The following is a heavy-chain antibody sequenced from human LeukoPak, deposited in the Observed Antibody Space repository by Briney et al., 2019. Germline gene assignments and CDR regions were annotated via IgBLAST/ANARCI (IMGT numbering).Heavy chain of an antibody. D-gene: IGHD2-8*01. V-gene: IGHV1-24*01. CDR2: FDPEDGET. CDR3: ATLSRRVMGDAFDI. J-gene: IGHJ3*02. CDR1: GFTLTELS. Sequence: ASVKVSCKVSGFTLTELSMHWVRQAPGKGLEWMGGFDPEDGETIYAQKFQGRVTMTEDTSTDTAYMELSSLRSEDTVVYYCATLSRRVMGDAFDIWGQGTMVTVSS.